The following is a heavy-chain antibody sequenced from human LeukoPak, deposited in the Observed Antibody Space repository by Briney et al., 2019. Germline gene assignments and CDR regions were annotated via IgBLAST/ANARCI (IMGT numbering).Heavy chain of an antibody. CDR2: ISAYNGNT. Sequence: ASVKVSCKASGYTFTSYGISWVRQAPGQGLEWMVWISAYNGNTNYAQKLQGRVTMTTDTSTSTAYMELRSLRSDDTAVYYCARVGYYGSGSYSIDWFDPWGQGTLVTVSS. CDR3: ARVGYYGSGSYSIDWFDP. J-gene: IGHJ5*02. CDR1: GYTFTSYG. V-gene: IGHV1-18*04. D-gene: IGHD3-10*01.